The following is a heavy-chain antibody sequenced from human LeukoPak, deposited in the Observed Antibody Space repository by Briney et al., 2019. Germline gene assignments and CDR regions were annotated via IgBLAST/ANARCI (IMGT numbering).Heavy chain of an antibody. Sequence: GGSLRLSCAASGFTFSSYAMSWVRQAPGKGLEWVSAISGSGGSTYYADSVKGRFTISRDNSKNTLCLQMNSLRAEDTAVYYCAKDSGIRYFDWFAEYYFDYWGQGTLVTVSS. CDR3: AKDSGIRYFDWFAEYYFDY. J-gene: IGHJ4*02. CDR2: ISGSGGST. D-gene: IGHD3-9*01. V-gene: IGHV3-23*01. CDR1: GFTFSSYA.